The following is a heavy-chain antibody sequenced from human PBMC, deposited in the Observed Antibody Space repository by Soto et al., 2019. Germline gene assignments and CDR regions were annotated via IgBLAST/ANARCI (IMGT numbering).Heavy chain of an antibody. V-gene: IGHV4-4*02. Sequence: SETLSLTCAVSGGSISSSNWWSWVRQPPGKGLEWIGEIYHSGSTNYNPSLKGRFTISRDNSKNTLYLQMNSLRAEDTAVYYCAKDVLRHSGYIIYYFDYWGQGTLVTVSS. D-gene: IGHD5-12*01. CDR1: GGSISSSNW. J-gene: IGHJ4*02. CDR2: IYHSGST. CDR3: AKDVLRHSGYIIYYFDY.